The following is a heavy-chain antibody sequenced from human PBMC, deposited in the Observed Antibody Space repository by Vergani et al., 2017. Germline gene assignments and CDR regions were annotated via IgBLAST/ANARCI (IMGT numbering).Heavy chain of an antibody. V-gene: IGHV4-61*02. J-gene: IGHJ6*03. CDR1: GGSISRGSHY. Sequence: QVQLQESGPGLVKPSQTLSLTCTVSGGSISRGSHYWSWIRQPAGKGLEWIGRIYTSGTTYYNPSLKSRVTMSVDTSKNQFSLRLNSVTAADTAVYYCAGGSSSRGYYYYFYMDVWCKGTTVTVSS. CDR2: IYTSGTT. CDR3: AGGSSSRGYYYYFYMDV. D-gene: IGHD6-13*01.